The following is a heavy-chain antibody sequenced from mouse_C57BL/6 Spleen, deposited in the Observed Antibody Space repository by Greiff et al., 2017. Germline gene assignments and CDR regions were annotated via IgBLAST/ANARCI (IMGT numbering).Heavy chain of an antibody. CDR2: IRLKSDNYAT. CDR1: GFTFSNYW. CDR3: TSDYYGSSPFDY. D-gene: IGHD1-1*01. Sequence: EVMLVESGGGLVQPGGSMKLSCVASGFTFSNYWMNWVRQSPEKGLEWVAQIRLKSDNYATHYAESVKGRFTISRDDSKSSVYLQMDNLRAEDTGIYYCTSDYYGSSPFDYWGQGTTLTVSS. J-gene: IGHJ2*01. V-gene: IGHV6-3*01.